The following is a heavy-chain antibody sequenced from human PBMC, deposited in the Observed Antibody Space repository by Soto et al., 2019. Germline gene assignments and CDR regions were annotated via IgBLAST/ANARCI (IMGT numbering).Heavy chain of an antibody. V-gene: IGHV3-33*01. J-gene: IGHJ6*02. CDR1: GFTFSSYG. CDR2: IWYDGSNK. D-gene: IGHD6-19*01. CDR3: ARDEAIAVVGTLRSYYGMDV. Sequence: GGSLRLSCAASGFTFSSYGMHWVRQAPGKGLEWVAVIWYDGSNKYYADSVKGRFTISRDNSKNTLYLQMNSLRAEDTAVYYCARDEAIAVVGTLRSYYGMDVWGQGTTVTVSS.